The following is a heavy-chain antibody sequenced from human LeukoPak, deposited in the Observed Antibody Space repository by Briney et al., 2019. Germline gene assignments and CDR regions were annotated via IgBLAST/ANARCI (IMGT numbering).Heavy chain of an antibody. Sequence: QPGGSLRLSCAASGFTFSSYSMNWVRQAPGKGLEWISYISSSSTTIYYADSVKGRFTISRDNAKNSLYLQMNSLRAEDTAVYYCARDWWLDYWGQGTLVTVSS. J-gene: IGHJ4*02. CDR2: ISSSSTTI. D-gene: IGHD2-15*01. CDR1: GFTFSSYS. V-gene: IGHV3-48*01. CDR3: ARDWWLDY.